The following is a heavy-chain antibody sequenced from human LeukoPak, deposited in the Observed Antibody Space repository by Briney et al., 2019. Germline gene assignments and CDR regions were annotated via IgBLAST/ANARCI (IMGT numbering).Heavy chain of an antibody. Sequence: SETLSLTCTVSGGSISSGGYYWSWIRQHPGKGLEGIGYIYYSGSTYYNPSLKSRVTISVDTSTNQFSLKLSSVTAADTAVYYCARTLLGDGAFDIWGQGTMVTVSS. D-gene: IGHD3-10*01. CDR3: ARTLLGDGAFDI. CDR1: GGSISSGGYY. V-gene: IGHV4-31*03. J-gene: IGHJ3*02. CDR2: IYYSGST.